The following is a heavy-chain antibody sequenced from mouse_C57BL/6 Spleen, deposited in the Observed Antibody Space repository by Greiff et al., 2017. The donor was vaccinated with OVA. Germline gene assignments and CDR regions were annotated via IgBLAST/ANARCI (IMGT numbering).Heavy chain of an antibody. J-gene: IGHJ3*01. CDR2: INPSTGGT. CDR3: ARVITTVTGCAD. CDR1: GYTFTSYW. Sequence: QVQLQQPGPELVKPGASVKLSCKASGYTFTSYWLHWVKQRPGQGLEWIGNINPSTGGTNYNEKFKSKATLTVDQSSSTAYMQLSSLTSEDAAVYYGARVITTVTGCADWGQGTLVTVSA. V-gene: IGHV1-53*01. D-gene: IGHD1-1*01.